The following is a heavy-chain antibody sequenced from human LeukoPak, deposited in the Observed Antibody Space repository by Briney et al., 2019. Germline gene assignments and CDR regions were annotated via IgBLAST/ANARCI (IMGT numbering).Heavy chain of an antibody. CDR1: GYSFPSYW. CDR3: ARALRNFDY. J-gene: IGHJ4*02. CDR2: IYPGDSDT. D-gene: IGHD4-17*01. V-gene: IGHV5-51*01. Sequence: GASLKISCKGSGYSFPSYWIGWVRQMPGKGLEGMGIIYPGDSDTRYSPSFQAQVTISADKSISTAYLQWSSLKTADTAMYYCARALRNFDYWGQGTLVTVSS.